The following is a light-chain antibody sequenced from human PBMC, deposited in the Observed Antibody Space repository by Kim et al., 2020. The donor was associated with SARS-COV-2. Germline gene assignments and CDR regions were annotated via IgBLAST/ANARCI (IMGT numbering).Light chain of an antibody. J-gene: IGKJ5*01. CDR2: GAS. CDR3: QQYNNWIT. CDR1: QSISTN. Sequence: SVSPGERATLSCRASQSISTNLAWYQQKPGQAPRLLIYGASTRATDIPARFSGSGSGTEFTLTISSLQSEDFAVYYCQQYNNWITFGQGTRLEIK. V-gene: IGKV3-15*01.